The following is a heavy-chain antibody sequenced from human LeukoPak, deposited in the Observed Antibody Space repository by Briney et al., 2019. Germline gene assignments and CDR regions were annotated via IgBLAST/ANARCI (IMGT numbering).Heavy chain of an antibody. CDR3: ARDYYDSSGYWGLTYYYGMDV. J-gene: IGHJ6*02. D-gene: IGHD3-22*01. CDR2: ISAYNGNT. V-gene: IGHV1-18*01. Sequence: ASVKVSSKASGYTFTSYGISWVRQAPGQGLEWMGWISAYNGNTNYAQKLQGRVTMTTDTSTSTAYMELRSLRSDDTAVYYCARDYYDSSGYWGLTYYYGMDVWGQGTTVTVSS. CDR1: GYTFTSYG.